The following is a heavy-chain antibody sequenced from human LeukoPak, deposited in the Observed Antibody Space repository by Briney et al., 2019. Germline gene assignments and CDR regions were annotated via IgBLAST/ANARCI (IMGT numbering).Heavy chain of an antibody. J-gene: IGHJ3*02. CDR1: GGSISSYY. Sequence: PSETLSLTCTVSGGSISSYYWSWIRQPPGKGLEWIGYIYYSGSTNYNPSLKSRVTISVDTSKNQFSLKLSSVTAADTAVYYCARGMTTVVTPDDDAFDIWGQGTMVTVSS. CDR3: ARGMTTVVTPDDDAFDI. V-gene: IGHV4-59*01. D-gene: IGHD4-23*01. CDR2: IYYSGST.